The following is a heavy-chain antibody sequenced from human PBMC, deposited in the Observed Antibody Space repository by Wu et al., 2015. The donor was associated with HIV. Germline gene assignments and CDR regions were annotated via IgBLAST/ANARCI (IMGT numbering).Heavy chain of an antibody. Sequence: QVQLVQSGAEVKKPGSSVKVSCKASGGTFSSYAISWVRQAPGQGLEWMGGIIPIFGTANYAQKFQGRVTITTDESTSTAYMELSSLRSEDTAVYYCARMQWLAGRVGSYYYYGMDVVGPRDHGHRLL. D-gene: IGHD6-19*01. CDR1: GGTFSSYA. V-gene: IGHV1-69*05. CDR3: ARMQWLAGRVGSYYYYGMDV. J-gene: IGHJ6*02. CDR2: IIPIFGTA.